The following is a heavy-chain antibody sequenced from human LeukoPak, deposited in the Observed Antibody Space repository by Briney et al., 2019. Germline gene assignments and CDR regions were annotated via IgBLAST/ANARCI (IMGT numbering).Heavy chain of an antibody. J-gene: IGHJ4*02. CDR2: ISAYNGNT. D-gene: IGHD4-23*01. CDR1: GYTFTSYG. Sequence: ASVKVSCKASGYTFTSYGISWVRQAPGQGLEWMGWISAYNGNTNYAQKLQGRVTMTRNTSISTAYMELSSLRSEDTAVYYCARAARLYGGNPGSLGYWGQGTLVTVSS. CDR3: ARAARLYGGNPGSLGY. V-gene: IGHV1-18*01.